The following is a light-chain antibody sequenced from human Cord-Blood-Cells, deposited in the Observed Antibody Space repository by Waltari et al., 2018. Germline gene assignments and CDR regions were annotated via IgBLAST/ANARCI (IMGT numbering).Light chain of an antibody. J-gene: IGLJ2*01. CDR1: SPNIGSNP. V-gene: IGLV1-44*01. Sequence: QSVLTQPPSASGTPGQRVTIPCSGSSPNIGSNPVNWYQQLPGTAPKLLIYSKNQRPSGVPDRFSGSKSGTSASLAISGLQSEDEADYYCAAWDDSLNGLVFGGGTKLTVL. CDR2: SKN. CDR3: AAWDDSLNGLV.